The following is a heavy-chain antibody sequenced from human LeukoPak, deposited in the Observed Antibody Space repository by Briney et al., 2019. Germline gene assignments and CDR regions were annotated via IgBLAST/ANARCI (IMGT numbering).Heavy chain of an antibody. CDR2: ISGSGGST. CDR1: GFTFGNSA. Sequence: PGRSLRLSCAASGFTFGNSAMSWVRQAPGKGLEWVSSISGSGGSTYYADSVRGRFTISRDNSKNTLYLQMNSLRVEDTAIYYCAKGDMTTVTPGDFQHWGQGTLVTVSS. V-gene: IGHV3-23*01. J-gene: IGHJ1*01. CDR3: AKGDMTTVTPGDFQH. D-gene: IGHD4-17*01.